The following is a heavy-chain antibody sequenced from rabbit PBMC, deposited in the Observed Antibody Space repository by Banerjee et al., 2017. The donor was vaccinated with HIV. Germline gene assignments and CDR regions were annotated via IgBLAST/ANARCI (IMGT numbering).Heavy chain of an antibody. V-gene: IGHV1S45*01. J-gene: IGHJ4*01. Sequence: QEQLEESGGGLVKPEGSLTLTCKASGFSFSNKYVMCWVRQAPGKGLEWIACINSNTGDTVYATWAKGRFTISKASWTTVTLQMTSLTAADTATYFCARYYSYGYAGGTYAANLWGPGTLVTVS. CDR2: INSNTGDT. CDR1: GFSFSNKYV. D-gene: IGHD6-1*01. CDR3: ARYYSYGYAGGTYAANL.